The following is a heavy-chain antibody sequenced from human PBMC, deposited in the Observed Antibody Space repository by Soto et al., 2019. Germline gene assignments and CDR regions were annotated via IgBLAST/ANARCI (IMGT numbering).Heavy chain of an antibody. V-gene: IGHV4-34*01. D-gene: IGHD6-19*01. Sequence: SETLSLTCAVYGGSLSGYYWSWIRQPPGKGLEWIGEINHSGSTNYNPSLKSRVTISVDTSKNQFSLKLSSVTAADTAVYYCARGLGSGFSFDPWGQGTLVTVSS. CDR1: GGSLSGYY. CDR2: INHSGST. CDR3: ARGLGSGFSFDP. J-gene: IGHJ5*02.